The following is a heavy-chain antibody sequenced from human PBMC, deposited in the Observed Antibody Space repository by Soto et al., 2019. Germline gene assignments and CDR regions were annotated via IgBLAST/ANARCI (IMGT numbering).Heavy chain of an antibody. J-gene: IGHJ4*02. CDR2: INPNSGGT. D-gene: IGHD2-8*01. CDR3: ARGWGYCTNGVCYTEYFDY. Sequence: ASVKVSCKASGYTFTGYYMHWVRQAPGQGLEWMGWINPNSGGTNYAQKFQGWVTMTRDTSISTAYMELSRLRSDDTAVYYCARGWGYCTNGVCYTEYFDYWGQGTLVTVSS. CDR1: GYTFTGYY. V-gene: IGHV1-2*04.